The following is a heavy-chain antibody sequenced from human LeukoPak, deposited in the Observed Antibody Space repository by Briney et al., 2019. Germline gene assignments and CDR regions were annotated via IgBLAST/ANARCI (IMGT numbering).Heavy chain of an antibody. D-gene: IGHD3-16*01. CDR1: VYTFTIYY. V-gene: IGHV1-46*01. CDR2: INPSGGST. CDR3: ARRTGGSYVDY. Sequence: ASVKVSCKASVYTFTIYYMHWVRQPPGQGLEWMGIINPSGGSTSYAQKFQGRVTMTRDTSTSTLYMELSSLISEDTAMYYCARRTGGSYVDYWGQGTLVTVSS. J-gene: IGHJ4*02.